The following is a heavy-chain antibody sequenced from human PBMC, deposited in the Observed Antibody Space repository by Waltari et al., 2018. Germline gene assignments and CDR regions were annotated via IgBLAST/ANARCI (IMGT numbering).Heavy chain of an antibody. CDR2: MNPKTGNT. D-gene: IGHD5-18*01. J-gene: IGHJ6*03. Sequence: QVQLVQSGAEVQKPGASVKVSCKASGYTFRDYDINWVRQAPGQGLQWMGWMNPKTGNTGYAPSLQGRVTVTWNTATSTVYMELSSLRFDDTAVYYCARVDTTKGFHYFTDVWGKGTTVTVSS. V-gene: IGHV1-8*01. CDR1: GYTFRDYD. CDR3: ARVDTTKGFHYFTDV.